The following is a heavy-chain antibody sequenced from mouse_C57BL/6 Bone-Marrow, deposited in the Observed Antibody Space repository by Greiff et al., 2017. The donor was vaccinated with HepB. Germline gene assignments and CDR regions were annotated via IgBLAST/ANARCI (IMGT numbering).Heavy chain of an antibody. V-gene: IGHV1-54*01. CDR1: GYAFTNYL. CDR2: INPGSGGT. J-gene: IGHJ2*01. D-gene: IGHD1-1*01. CDR3: ARSHYYGSSYEVY. Sequence: VQLQQSGAELVRPGTSVKVSCKASGYAFTNYLIEWVKQRPGQGLEWIGVINPGSGGTNYNEKFKGKATLTADKSSSTAYMQLSSLTSEDSAVYFCARSHYYGSSYEVYWGQGTTLTVSS.